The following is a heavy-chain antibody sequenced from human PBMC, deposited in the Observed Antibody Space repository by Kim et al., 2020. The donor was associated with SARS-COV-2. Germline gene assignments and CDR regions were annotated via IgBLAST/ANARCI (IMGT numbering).Heavy chain of an antibody. CDR2: INPNSGGT. CDR1: GYTFTGYY. D-gene: IGHD6-19*01. Sequence: ASVKVSCKASGYTFTGYYMHWVRQAPGQGLEWMGWINPNSGGTNYAQKFQGRVTMTRDTSISTAYMELSRLRSDDTAVYYCARDRVDRGQWLENFDYWGQGTLVTVSS. CDR3: ARDRVDRGQWLENFDY. V-gene: IGHV1-2*02. J-gene: IGHJ4*02.